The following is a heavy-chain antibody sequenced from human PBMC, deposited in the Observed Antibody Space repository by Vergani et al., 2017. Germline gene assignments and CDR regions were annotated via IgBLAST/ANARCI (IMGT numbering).Heavy chain of an antibody. Sequence: QVQLVESGGGVVQPGRSLRLSCAASGFTFSSYAMHWVRQAPGKGLEWVAVISYEGSNKYYADSVKGRFTISRDNSKNTLYLQMNRLRAEDTAVYYCARDRDWGYDYIGGSYREGHGYHYMDVWGKGTTVTVSS. CDR1: GFTFSSYA. J-gene: IGHJ6*03. CDR2: ISYEGSNK. CDR3: ARDRDWGYDYIGGSYREGHGYHYMDV. V-gene: IGHV3-30-3*01. D-gene: IGHD3-16*02.